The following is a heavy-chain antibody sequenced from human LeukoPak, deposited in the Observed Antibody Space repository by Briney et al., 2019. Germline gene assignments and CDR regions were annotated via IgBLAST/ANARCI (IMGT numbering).Heavy chain of an antibody. Sequence: ASVTVSCKASGGTFSSYAISWVRQAPGQGLEWMGGIIPIFGTANYAQKFQGRVTITADESTSTAYMELSSLRSEDTAVYYCARVDRAAAVPDYYGMDVWGQGTTVTASS. V-gene: IGHV1-69*13. CDR2: IIPIFGTA. CDR3: ARVDRAAAVPDYYGMDV. CDR1: GGTFSSYA. J-gene: IGHJ6*02. D-gene: IGHD6-13*01.